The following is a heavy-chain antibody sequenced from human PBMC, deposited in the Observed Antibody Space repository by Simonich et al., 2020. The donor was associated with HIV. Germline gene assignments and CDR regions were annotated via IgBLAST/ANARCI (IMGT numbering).Heavy chain of an antibody. CDR2: IYHSGST. CDR3: VRHVPASPGFLY. CDR1: GGSFSGYH. V-gene: IGHV4-34*01. J-gene: IGHJ4*02. Sequence: QVQLQQWGSGLLKPSETLSLTCAVYGGSFSGYHRSWIRQPPGKGLEWIGNIYHSGSTYYNPSLKSRVTISVDTSANQFSLKLSSVTAADTAVYYCVRHVPASPGFLYWGQGTLVTVSS.